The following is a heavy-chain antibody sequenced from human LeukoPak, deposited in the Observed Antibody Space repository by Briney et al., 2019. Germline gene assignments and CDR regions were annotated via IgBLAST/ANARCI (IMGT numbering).Heavy chain of an antibody. V-gene: IGHV1-69*06. CDR1: GGTVSSYA. J-gene: IGHJ3*02. Sequence: SVKVSCKASGGTVSSYAISWVRQAPGQGLEWMGGIIPIFGTANYAQKFQSRVTITADKATSTAYMELSSLRSEDTAVYYYAREGYFDWQEAPADAFDIWGQGAMVTVSS. CDR2: IIPIFGTA. CDR3: AREGYFDWQEAPADAFDI. D-gene: IGHD3-9*01.